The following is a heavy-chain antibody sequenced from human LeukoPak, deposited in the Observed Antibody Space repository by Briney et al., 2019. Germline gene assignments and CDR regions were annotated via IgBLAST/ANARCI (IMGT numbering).Heavy chain of an antibody. CDR3: ARTTEGYCRSTSCYDFSYSYYMDV. D-gene: IGHD2-2*01. Sequence: PGGSLRLSCAASGFTVSSNYMSWIRQPPGKGLVWIGYLHYSGSTHYNPSLKRRVSISVDTSKNQFSLKLSSVTAADTAVYYCARTTEGYCRSTSCYDFSYSYYMDVWGKGTTVTISS. J-gene: IGHJ6*03. V-gene: IGHV4-59*02. CDR1: GFTVSSNY. CDR2: LHYSGST.